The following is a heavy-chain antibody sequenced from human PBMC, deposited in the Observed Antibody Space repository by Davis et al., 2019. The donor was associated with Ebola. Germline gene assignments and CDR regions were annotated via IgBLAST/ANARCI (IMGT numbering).Heavy chain of an antibody. D-gene: IGHD3-22*01. CDR3: ARAVYIDYFDSSGTFDY. CDR1: GFPFDDSA. V-gene: IGHV4-59*01. Sequence: PGGSLRLSCVASGFPFDDSAMHWIRQTPGKGLEWIGYIHYSGSTNYNPALKSRVTISRDTSKNKFSLKLNSVTAADTAVYYCARAVYIDYFDSSGTFDYWGQGTLVTVSS. CDR2: IHYSGST. J-gene: IGHJ4*02.